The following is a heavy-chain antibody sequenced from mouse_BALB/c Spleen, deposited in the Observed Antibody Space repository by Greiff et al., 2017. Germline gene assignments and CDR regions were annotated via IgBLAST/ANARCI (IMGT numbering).Heavy chain of an antibody. Sequence: EVKLLESGPGLVKPSQSLSLTCTVTGYSITSDYAWNWIRQFPGNKLEWMGYISYSGSTSYNPSLKSRISITRDTSKNQFFLQLNSVTTEDTATYYCARSIYYDYEGYAMDYWGQGTSVTVSS. D-gene: IGHD2-4*01. J-gene: IGHJ4*01. CDR2: ISYSGST. V-gene: IGHV3-2*02. CDR1: GYSITSDYA. CDR3: ARSIYYDYEGYAMDY.